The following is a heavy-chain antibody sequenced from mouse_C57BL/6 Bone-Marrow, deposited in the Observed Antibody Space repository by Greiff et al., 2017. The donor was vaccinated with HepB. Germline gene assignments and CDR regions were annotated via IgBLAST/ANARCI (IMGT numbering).Heavy chain of an antibody. J-gene: IGHJ3*01. Sequence: DVMLVESGGGLVQPGGSMKLSCVASGFTFSNYWMNWVRQSPEKGLEWVAQIRLKSDNYATHYAESVKGRFTISRDDSKSSVYLQMNNLRAEDTGIYYCTDRVRRGGFAYWGQGTLVTVSA. CDR1: GFTFSNYW. CDR3: TDRVRRGGFAY. V-gene: IGHV6-3*01. D-gene: IGHD2-14*01. CDR2: IRLKSDNYAT.